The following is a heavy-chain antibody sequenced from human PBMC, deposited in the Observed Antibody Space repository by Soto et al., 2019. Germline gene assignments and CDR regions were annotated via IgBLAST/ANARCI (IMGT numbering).Heavy chain of an antibody. Sequence: SETLSLTCAFYGLSFSGYYWSWIRQPPGKGLEWIGEINHSGSTNYNPSLKSRVTISVDTSKNQFSLKLSSVTAADTAVYYCARYYYGSGTSYWYFDLWGRGTLVTVSS. CDR2: INHSGST. D-gene: IGHD3-10*01. V-gene: IGHV4-34*01. CDR1: GLSFSGYY. CDR3: ARYYYGSGTSYWYFDL. J-gene: IGHJ2*01.